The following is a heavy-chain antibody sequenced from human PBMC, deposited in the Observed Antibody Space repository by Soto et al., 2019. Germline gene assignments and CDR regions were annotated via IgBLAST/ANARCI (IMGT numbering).Heavy chain of an antibody. CDR2: FDPEDGET. J-gene: IGHJ6*02. V-gene: IGHV1-24*01. D-gene: IGHD3-3*01. CDR3: ATDVVLEIFGVDLNPRDYGMDV. Sequence: ASVKVSCKVSGYTLTELSMHWVRQAPGKGLEWMGGFDPEDGETIYAQKFQGRVTMTEDTSTDTAYMELSSLRSEDTAVYYCATDVVLEIFGVDLNPRDYGMDVWGQGTTVTVSS. CDR1: GYTLTELS.